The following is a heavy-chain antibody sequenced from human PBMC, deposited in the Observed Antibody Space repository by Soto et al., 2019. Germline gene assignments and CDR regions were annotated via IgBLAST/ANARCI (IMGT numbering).Heavy chain of an antibody. Sequence: QVQLVESGGGVVQPGRSLRLSCAASGFTFSSYAMHWVRQAPGKGLEWVAVISYDGSNKYYADSVKGRFTISRDNSKNTLYLQMNSLRAEDTAVYYCARDRGIAVAFAKLNYYGMDVWGQGTTVTVSS. D-gene: IGHD6-19*01. J-gene: IGHJ6*02. CDR1: GFTFSSYA. CDR3: ARDRGIAVAFAKLNYYGMDV. V-gene: IGHV3-30-3*01. CDR2: ISYDGSNK.